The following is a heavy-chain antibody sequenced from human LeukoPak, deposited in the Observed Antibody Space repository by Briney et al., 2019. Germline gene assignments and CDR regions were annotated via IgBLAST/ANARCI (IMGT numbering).Heavy chain of an antibody. J-gene: IGHJ4*02. D-gene: IGHD3-16*01. Sequence: PSETLSLTCTISGSSITSVSHYWGWIRQPPGQGLEWIGDIYYTGRTYYSPSLRSRVTMSVHTSENQFSLRLNSVTAVDTAVYYCARRWGNIVGVTYEYWGQGTLVTVSS. CDR3: ARRWGNIVGVTYEY. V-gene: IGHV4-39*01. CDR1: GSSITSVSHY. CDR2: IYYTGRT.